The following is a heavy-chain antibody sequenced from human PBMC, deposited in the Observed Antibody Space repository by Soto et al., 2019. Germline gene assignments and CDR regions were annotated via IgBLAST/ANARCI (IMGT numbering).Heavy chain of an antibody. J-gene: IGHJ3*02. CDR3: ALHFDI. V-gene: IGHV4-61*01. Sequence: QVQLQESGPGLVKPSETLSLTCTVSGGSVSSGSYYWSWIRQPPGKGLEWIGYIYYSGSTNYNPSLKSRVTISVDTSKTQFSLKLSSVTAADTAVSYCALHFDIWGQGTMVTVSS. CDR1: GGSVSSGSYY. CDR2: IYYSGST.